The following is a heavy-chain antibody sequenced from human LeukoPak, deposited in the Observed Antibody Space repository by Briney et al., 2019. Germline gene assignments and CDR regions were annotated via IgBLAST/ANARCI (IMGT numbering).Heavy chain of an antibody. CDR3: ARGESFAFDV. J-gene: IGHJ3*01. CDR1: GFIFSSYD. V-gene: IGHV3-23*01. CDR2: ISRAGDRT. Sequence: GGALRLSCVGSGFIFSSYDMGWVRQAPGEGLEWVSSISRAGDRTYYEDSVKGRFTISRDNSRNTMYLQMNSLRAEDTAVYYCARGESFAFDVWGQGTMVTVSS.